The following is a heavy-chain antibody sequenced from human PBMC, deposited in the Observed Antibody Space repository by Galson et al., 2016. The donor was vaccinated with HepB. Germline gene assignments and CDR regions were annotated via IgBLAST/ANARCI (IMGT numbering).Heavy chain of an antibody. V-gene: IGHV4-61*08. CDR3: ATLSRGADRYFDH. D-gene: IGHD2-15*01. CDR2: ISFSGTT. Sequence: ETLSLTCSVSGDSVNNEAYFWNWIRQPPGKGLEWIGFISFSGTTNYSPSFKSRISISLDTPKDQFSLRLISVTAADTAIYYCATLSRGADRYFDHWGQGILVTVSA. J-gene: IGHJ4*02. CDR1: GDSVNNEAYF.